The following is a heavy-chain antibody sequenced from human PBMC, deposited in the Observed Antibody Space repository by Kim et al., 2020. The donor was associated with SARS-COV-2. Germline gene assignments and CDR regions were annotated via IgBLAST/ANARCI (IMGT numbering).Heavy chain of an antibody. CDR3: AKDSTADLYDY. CDR2: T. Sequence: TDYADAVKGRFTISRDNSKNSLYLQMNSLRTEDTALYYCAKDSTADLYDYWGQGTLVTVSS. V-gene: IGHV3-43*01. J-gene: IGHJ4*02. D-gene: IGHD2-21*02.